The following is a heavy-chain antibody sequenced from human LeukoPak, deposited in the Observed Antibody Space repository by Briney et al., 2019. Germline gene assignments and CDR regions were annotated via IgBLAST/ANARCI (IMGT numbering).Heavy chain of an antibody. CDR1: GYTFTNYG. CDR3: AKAGIGYCSENTCSPDY. J-gene: IGHJ4*02. Sequence: VASVKVSCKASGYTFTNYGVTWVRQAPGQGLEWMGWINTDTGTPTYGQGFTGRFVFSLDTSVSTTYLQINSLKAEDTAVYYCAKAGIGYCSENTCSPDYWGQGTLVTASS. D-gene: IGHD2-15*01. CDR2: INTDTGTP. V-gene: IGHV7-4-1*02.